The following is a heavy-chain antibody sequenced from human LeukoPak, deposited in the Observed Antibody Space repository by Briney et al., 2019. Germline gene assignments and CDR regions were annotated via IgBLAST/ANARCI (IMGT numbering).Heavy chain of an antibody. Sequence: GGSLRLSCAASGFTFSSYWMSWVRQAPGKGLEWVANIKQDGSEKYYVDSVKGRFTISRDNAKNSLYLQMNSLRAEDTAVYYCARAHHRVEVRGPPHYWGQGTLVTVSS. CDR2: IKQDGSEK. CDR1: GFTFSSYW. V-gene: IGHV3-7*01. J-gene: IGHJ4*02. D-gene: IGHD3-10*01. CDR3: ARAHHRVEVRGPPHY.